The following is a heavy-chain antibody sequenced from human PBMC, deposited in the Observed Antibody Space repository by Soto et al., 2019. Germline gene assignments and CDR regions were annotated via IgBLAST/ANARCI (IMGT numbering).Heavy chain of an antibody. CDR2: ISAYNGNT. Sequence: ASVKVSCKASGYTFTSYGISWVRQAPGQGLEWMGWISAYNGNTNYAQKLQGRVTMTTDTSTSTAYMELRSLRSDDTAVYYCARVLRYSGYLDMDVWGKGTTVTVSS. J-gene: IGHJ6*03. V-gene: IGHV1-18*01. CDR1: GYTFTSYG. CDR3: ARVLRYSGYLDMDV. D-gene: IGHD5-12*01.